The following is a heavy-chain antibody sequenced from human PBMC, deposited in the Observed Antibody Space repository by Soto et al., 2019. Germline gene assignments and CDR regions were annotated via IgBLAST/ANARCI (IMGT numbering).Heavy chain of an antibody. CDR3: AREVAAAGIRGRYYYYYYGMDV. CDR2: INPNSGGT. D-gene: IGHD6-13*01. V-gene: IGHV1-2*02. Sequence: XSVKVSCKASGYPFTGYYMHWVRQAPGQGLEWMGWINPNSGGTNYAQKFQGRVTMTRDTSISTAYMELSRLRSDDTAVYYCAREVAAAGIRGRYYYYYYGMDVWGQGTTVTVSS. J-gene: IGHJ6*02. CDR1: GYPFTGYY.